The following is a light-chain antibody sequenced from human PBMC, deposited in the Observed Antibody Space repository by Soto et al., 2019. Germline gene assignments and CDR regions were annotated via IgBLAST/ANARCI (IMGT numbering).Light chain of an antibody. V-gene: IGLV2-14*01. CDR3: QSYDNSLSGSRV. Sequence: QSALTQPASVSGSPGQSITISCTGTSSDIGGYTFVSWYQQHPGKGPELLIYEVSNRPSGVSSRFSGSKTGNTASLTISGLRAEDQGNYYCQSYDNSLSGSRVFGGGTKLTVL. CDR1: SSDIGGYTF. CDR2: EVS. J-gene: IGLJ3*02.